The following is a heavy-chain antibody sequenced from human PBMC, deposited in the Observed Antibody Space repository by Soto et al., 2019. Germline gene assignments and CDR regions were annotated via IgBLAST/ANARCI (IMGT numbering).Heavy chain of an antibody. CDR2: IYYSGST. CDR3: ASALYYDSSGYYRPLYFDY. V-gene: IGHV4-30-4*01. CDR1: GGSISSGDYY. J-gene: IGHJ4*02. D-gene: IGHD3-22*01. Sequence: SETLSLTCTVSGGSISSGDYYWSWIRQPPGKGLEWIGYIYYSGSTYYNPSLKSRVTISVDTSKNQFSLKLSSVTAADTAVYYCASALYYDSSGYYRPLYFDYWGQGTLVTVSS.